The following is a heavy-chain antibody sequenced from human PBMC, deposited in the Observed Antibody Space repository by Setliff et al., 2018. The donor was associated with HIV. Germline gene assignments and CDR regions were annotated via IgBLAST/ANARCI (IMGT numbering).Heavy chain of an antibody. J-gene: IGHJ4*02. CDR1: GFTFTNAW. CDR2: FKTDGGTT. V-gene: IGHV3-15*01. CDR3: AKGIAVAGTIPFDH. D-gene: IGHD6-19*01. Sequence: GGSLRLSCVASGFTFTNAWVNWVRQAPGTGLEWVGRFKTDGGTTDYAAPVKGRFTISRDDSKTTLYLQMNSLKTEDTAMYYCAKGIAVAGTIPFDHWGQGMLVTV.